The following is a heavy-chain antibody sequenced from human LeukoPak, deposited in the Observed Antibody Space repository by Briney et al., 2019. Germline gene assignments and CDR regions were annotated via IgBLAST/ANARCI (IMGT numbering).Heavy chain of an antibody. CDR1: GFTCSSYG. D-gene: IGHD3-22*01. J-gene: IGHJ4*02. CDR3: AKDRVSGYYRGDYFDY. CDR2: ISYDGSDK. V-gene: IGHV3-30*18. Sequence: GGSLRRSCAASGFTCSSYGMHWVRQAPGKGLEWVAVISYDGSDKYYADSVKGRFTASRDISKNTLHLQMNSLRTEDTAVYYCAKDRVSGYYRGDYFDYWGQGILVTVSS.